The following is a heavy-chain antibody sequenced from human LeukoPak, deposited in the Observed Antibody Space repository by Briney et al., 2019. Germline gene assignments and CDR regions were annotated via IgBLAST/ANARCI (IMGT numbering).Heavy chain of an antibody. D-gene: IGHD3-10*01. J-gene: IGHJ4*02. Sequence: SETLSLTWAGSGCSISSGGFSWSWIRQPPGKGLEWIGYIYHSRSTYYNPSLKSRVTRSVDRSKNQFALKLRCVTAADTAGYYCAREDYYGSVSEYWGQGTLVTVSS. V-gene: IGHV4-30-2*01. CDR3: AREDYYGSVSEY. CDR2: IYHSRST. CDR1: GCSISSGGFS.